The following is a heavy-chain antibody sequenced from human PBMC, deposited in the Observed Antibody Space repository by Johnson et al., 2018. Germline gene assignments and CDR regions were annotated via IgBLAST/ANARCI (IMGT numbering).Heavy chain of an antibody. D-gene: IGHD3-22*01. CDR2: IKRKTDGGTT. CDR1: GFTFSNAW. Sequence: VQLVQSGGGVVEPGRSIGLSCAASGFTFSNAWMNWVRQAPGKGLEWVGRIKRKTDGGTTDYAAPGKGRFTISRDDSKNTLYLPMNSLKTEDTAVYYCTTDYYDSSGYGGDYYYYMDVWGKGTTVTVSS. CDR3: TTDYYDSSGYGGDYYYYMDV. V-gene: IGHV3-15*07. J-gene: IGHJ6*03.